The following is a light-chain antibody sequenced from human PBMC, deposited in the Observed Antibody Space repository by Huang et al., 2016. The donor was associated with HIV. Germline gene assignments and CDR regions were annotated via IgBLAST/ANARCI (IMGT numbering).Light chain of an antibody. Sequence: EIVLTQSPAILSLSPGERATLSCRASQSVSRHLVWYQQKPGQAPRLLIYDAPNRATGIPARFSGSGSGTDFTLTISSLEPEDFAVYYCQQGSNSITFGQGTRLDIK. CDR1: QSVSRH. V-gene: IGKV3-11*01. CDR2: DAP. J-gene: IGKJ5*01. CDR3: QQGSNSIT.